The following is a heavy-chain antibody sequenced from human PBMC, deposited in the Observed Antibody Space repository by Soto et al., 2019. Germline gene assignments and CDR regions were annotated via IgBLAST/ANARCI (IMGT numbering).Heavy chain of an antibody. J-gene: IGHJ6*03. CDR2: IYYSGST. D-gene: IGHD4-4*01. CDR3: ARGPSTVTTPYYYYMDV. CDR1: GGSISSGGYY. V-gene: IGHV4-31*03. Sequence: TLSLTCTVSGGSISSGGYYWSWIRQHPGKGLEWIGYIYYSGSTYYNPSLKSRVTISVDTSKNQFSLKLSSVTAADTAVYYCARGPSTVTTPYYYYMDVWGKGTTVTVSS.